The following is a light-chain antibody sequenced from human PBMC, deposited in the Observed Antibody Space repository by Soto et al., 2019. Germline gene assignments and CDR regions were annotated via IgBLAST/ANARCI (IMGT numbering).Light chain of an antibody. V-gene: IGKV3-11*01. CDR2: DAS. CDR3: QLRSIWSPVS. CDR1: QSVSSY. Sequence: EIVLTQSPATLSLSPGERATLSCRASQSVSSYLAWYQQKPGQAPRLLIYDASTRATGIPARFSSSGSGTDFTLTISSLDPEDVAIYFCQLRSIWSPVSFGGWTKVEIK. J-gene: IGKJ4*01.